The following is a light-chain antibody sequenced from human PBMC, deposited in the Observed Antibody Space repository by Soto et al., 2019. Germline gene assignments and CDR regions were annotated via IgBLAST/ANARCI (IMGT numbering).Light chain of an antibody. Sequence: QSALTQPASVSASPGQSITISCAGTSNDIGAYQYVSWYQHRPGKAPRLIIYDVTDRPSGVSSRFSGSKSDNSASLTISGLQTDDEADYYCSSFTTSLTVIFGGWTKLTVL. V-gene: IGLV2-14*01. CDR2: DVT. J-gene: IGLJ2*01. CDR3: SSFTTSLTVI. CDR1: SNDIGAYQY.